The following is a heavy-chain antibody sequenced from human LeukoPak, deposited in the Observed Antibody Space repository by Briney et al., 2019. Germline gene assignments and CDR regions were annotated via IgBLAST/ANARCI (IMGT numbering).Heavy chain of an antibody. Sequence: SQTLSLTCTVSGGSISSGSYYWSWIRQPAGKGLEWIGRIYTSGSTNYNPSLTSRVTISVDTSKNQFSLKLSSVTAADTAVYYCARALPDWFDPWGQGTLVTVPS. V-gene: IGHV4-61*02. CDR2: IYTSGST. CDR3: ARALPDWFDP. J-gene: IGHJ5*02. CDR1: GGSISSGSYY.